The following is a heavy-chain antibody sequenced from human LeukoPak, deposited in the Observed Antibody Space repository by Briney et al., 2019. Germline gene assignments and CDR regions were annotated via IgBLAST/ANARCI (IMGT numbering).Heavy chain of an antibody. Sequence: GGSLRLSCAASGFTVSSNYMSWVRQAPGKGLKWVSVIYSGGSTYYADSVKGRFTISRDNSKNTLYLQMNSLRAEDTAVYYCTSRATVTTDRFWFDPWGQGTLVTVSS. CDR1: GFTVSSNY. D-gene: IGHD4-11*01. J-gene: IGHJ5*02. CDR2: IYSGGST. CDR3: TSRATVTTDRFWFDP. V-gene: IGHV3-53*01.